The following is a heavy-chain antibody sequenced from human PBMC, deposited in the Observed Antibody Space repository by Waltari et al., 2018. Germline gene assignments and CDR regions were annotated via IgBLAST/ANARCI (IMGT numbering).Heavy chain of an antibody. CDR3: AKETRVTGTPQIDY. V-gene: IGHV3-23*03. J-gene: IGHJ4*02. Sequence: EVQLLESGGGLVQPGGSLRLYCAASGFTFSSYAMSWVRRAPGKGLEWVSFIYSGGSTYYADSVKGRFTISRDNSKNTLYLQMNSLRAEDTAVYYCAKETRVTGTPQIDYWGQGTLVTVSS. CDR1: GFTFSSYA. CDR2: FIYSGGST. D-gene: IGHD1-20*01.